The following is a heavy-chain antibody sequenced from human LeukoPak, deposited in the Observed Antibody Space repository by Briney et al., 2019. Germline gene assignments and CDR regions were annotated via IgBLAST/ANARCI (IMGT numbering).Heavy chain of an antibody. J-gene: IGHJ4*02. D-gene: IGHD1-26*01. CDR3: ARGEHLDY. V-gene: IGHV1-8*03. CDR2: MNPNSGNT. CDR1: GYTFTGYY. Sequence: ASVKVSCKASGYTFTGYYIHWVRPAPGQGLEWMGWMNPNSGNTGYAQKFQGRVTITRNTSISTAYMELSSLRSEDTAVYYCARGEHLDYWGQGTLVTVSS.